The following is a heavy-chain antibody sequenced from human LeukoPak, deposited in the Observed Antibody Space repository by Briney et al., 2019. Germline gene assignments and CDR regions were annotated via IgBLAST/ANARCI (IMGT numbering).Heavy chain of an antibody. CDR1: GFTFRNYA. D-gene: IGHD3-10*01. CDR2: ISSGGTYK. CDR3: ARDSTYYYESGSSGPHYFDN. Sequence: GKSLRLSCAASGFTFRNYALHWVRQAPGKGLEWVSLISSGGTYKYYADSVKGRLTISGDDSKNTVYLQLNSLRPEDTAVYYCARDSTYYYESGSSGPHYFDNWGQGTLVTVSS. J-gene: IGHJ4*02. V-gene: IGHV3-30*01.